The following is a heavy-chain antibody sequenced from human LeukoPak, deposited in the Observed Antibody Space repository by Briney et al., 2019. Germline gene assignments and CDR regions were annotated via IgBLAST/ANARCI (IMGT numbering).Heavy chain of an antibody. Sequence: GGSLSLSCAASGFTVSTTYMRWVRQAPGRGLEWVPVIYSGGSTYYADSVKGRFTISRDNSKSTVYLQMNSLRAEDAAVYYCARDPTATVGHWRQGTLVSVPS. J-gene: IGHJ4*02. D-gene: IGHD4-11*01. CDR3: ARDPTATVGH. V-gene: IGHV3-53*01. CDR2: IYSGGST. CDR1: GFTVSTTY.